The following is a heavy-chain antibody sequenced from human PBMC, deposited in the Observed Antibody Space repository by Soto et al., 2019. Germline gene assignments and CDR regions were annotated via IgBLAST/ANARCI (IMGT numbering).Heavy chain of an antibody. V-gene: IGHV3-33*01. CDR3: ARVPYYYDSSGHYMDV. J-gene: IGHJ6*02. Sequence: LRLSCAASGFTFSSYGMHWVRQAPGKGLEWVAVIWYDGSNKYYADSVKGRFTISRDNSKNTLYLQMNSLRAEDTAVYYCARVPYYYDSSGHYMDVWGQGTTVNVSS. D-gene: IGHD3-22*01. CDR1: GFTFSSYG. CDR2: IWYDGSNK.